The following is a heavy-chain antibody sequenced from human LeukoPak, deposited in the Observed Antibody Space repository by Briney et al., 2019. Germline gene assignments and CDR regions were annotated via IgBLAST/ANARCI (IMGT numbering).Heavy chain of an antibody. CDR1: GGSISSGGYS. D-gene: IGHD2-2*02. CDR2: IYHSGST. V-gene: IGHV4-30-2*01. Sequence: SSETLSLTCAVSGGSISSGGYSWSWIRQPPGKGLEWIGYIYHSGSTNYNPSLKSRVTISVDTSKNQFSLKLSSVTAADTAVYYCARATAAIGYPSFDYWGQGTLVTVSS. CDR3: ARATAAIGYPSFDY. J-gene: IGHJ4*02.